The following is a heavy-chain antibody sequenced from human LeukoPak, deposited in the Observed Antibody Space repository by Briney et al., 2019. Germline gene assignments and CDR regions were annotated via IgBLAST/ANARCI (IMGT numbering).Heavy chain of an antibody. CDR3: ARGRTGRYKGSFDY. J-gene: IGHJ4*02. CDR2: INHSGYT. V-gene: IGHV4-34*01. D-gene: IGHD5-24*01. CDR1: GGSFTEYY. Sequence: SETLSLTCAVFGGSFTEYYWSWIRQPPGKGLEWIGEINHSGYTNYNPTLNSRVTMSVDTSKNHFSLNLSSVTAADTAEYYCARGRTGRYKGSFDYWGQGTLVTVSS.